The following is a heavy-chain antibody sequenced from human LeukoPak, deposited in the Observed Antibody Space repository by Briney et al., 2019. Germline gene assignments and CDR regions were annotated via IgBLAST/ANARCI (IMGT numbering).Heavy chain of an antibody. CDR3: ARAGLQTTVDDFDI. D-gene: IGHD4-11*01. J-gene: IGHJ3*02. CDR1: GFTLKIYQ. Sequence: GGPVRLFCAASGFTLKIYQMQGVPHAPGRGRECLSDISHGGSDKNKADSVKGRVIISSDKSKNTIYLQLNSLRPEDTAMYYCARAGLQTTVDDFDIWGLGTMVIVSS. V-gene: IGHV3-30*03. CDR2: ISHGGSDK.